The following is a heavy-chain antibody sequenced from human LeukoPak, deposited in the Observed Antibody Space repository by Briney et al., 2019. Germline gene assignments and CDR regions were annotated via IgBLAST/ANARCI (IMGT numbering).Heavy chain of an antibody. Sequence: ASVKVSCKASGYTFTGYYMHWVRQAPGQGLEWMGRINPNSGGTNYAQKLQGRVTMTTDTSTSTAYMELRSLRSDDTAVYYCARDPPPGYSGYVGFDYWGQGTLVTVSS. CDR1: GYTFTGYY. J-gene: IGHJ4*02. CDR3: ARDPPPGYSGYVGFDY. V-gene: IGHV1-2*06. D-gene: IGHD5-12*01. CDR2: INPNSGGT.